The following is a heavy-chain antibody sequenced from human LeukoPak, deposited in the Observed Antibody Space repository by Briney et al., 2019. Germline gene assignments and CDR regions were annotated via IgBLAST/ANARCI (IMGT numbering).Heavy chain of an antibody. D-gene: IGHD1-1*01. CDR3: AKSRSGSANWALRIFDN. V-gene: IGHV3-23*01. Sequence: GGSLRLSCAASGFTFSNAWMSWVRQSPARGLEWVASISPGGGTTYYADYVKGRFTISRDNSNNSLFVQMNSLRVEDTAVYFCAKSRSGSANWALRIFDNWGQGTLVTVSS. CDR2: ISPGGGTT. CDR1: GFTFSNAW. J-gene: IGHJ4*02.